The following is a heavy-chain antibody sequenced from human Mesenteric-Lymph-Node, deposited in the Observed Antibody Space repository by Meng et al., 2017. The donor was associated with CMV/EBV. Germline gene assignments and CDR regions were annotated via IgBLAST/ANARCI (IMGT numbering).Heavy chain of an antibody. D-gene: IGHD1-1*01. CDR2: IYYSGSA. V-gene: IGHV4-59*01. J-gene: IGHJ5*02. CDR1: GVSISTYY. CDR3: ARDRTGSGWLDP. Sequence: GSLRLSCAVSGVSISTYYWSWIRRPPGKGLEWIGYIYYSGSANYNPSLKSRVTISVDTSNNQFSLKLSSVTAADTAVYYCARDRTGSGWLDPWGQGTLVTVSS.